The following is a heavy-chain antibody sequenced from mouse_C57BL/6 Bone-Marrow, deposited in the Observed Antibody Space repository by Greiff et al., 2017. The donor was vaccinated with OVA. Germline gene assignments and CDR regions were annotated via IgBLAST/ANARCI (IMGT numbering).Heavy chain of an antibody. Sequence: QVQLQQSGAELARPGASVKLSCKASGYTFTSYGISWVKQRTGQGLEWIGMIHPNSGSTNYNEKFKSKATLTVDKSSSTAYMQLSSLTSEDSAVYYCARSGDYYGSSLYWYFDVWGTGTTVTVSS. J-gene: IGHJ1*03. CDR3: ARSGDYYGSSLYWYFDV. CDR1: GYTFTSYG. D-gene: IGHD1-1*01. CDR2: IHPNSGST. V-gene: IGHV1-81*01.